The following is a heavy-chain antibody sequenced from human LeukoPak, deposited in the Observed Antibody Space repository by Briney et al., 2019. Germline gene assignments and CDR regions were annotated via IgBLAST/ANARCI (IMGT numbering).Heavy chain of an antibody. Sequence: GGSLRLSCAASGFTFSTYVMSWVRQAPGKGLEWVSAISGSGGSTYYADSVKGRFTISRDNPKNTLYLQMNSLGADDTAVYYCAKGNWRYFDYWGQGTLVTVSS. D-gene: IGHD1-1*01. CDR3: AKGNWRYFDY. CDR2: ISGSGGST. CDR1: GFTFSTYV. J-gene: IGHJ4*02. V-gene: IGHV3-23*01.